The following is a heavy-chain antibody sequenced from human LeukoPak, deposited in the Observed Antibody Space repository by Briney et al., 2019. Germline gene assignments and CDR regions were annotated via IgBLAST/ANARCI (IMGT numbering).Heavy chain of an antibody. D-gene: IGHD3-9*01. J-gene: IGHJ4*02. Sequence: ASVKVSCKASGYTFTSYDINWVRQATGQGLEWMGWISAYNGNTNYAQKLQGRVTMTTDTSTSTAYMELRSLRSDDTAVYYCARAKYYDILTGYYKALDYWGQGTLVTVSS. V-gene: IGHV1-18*01. CDR2: ISAYNGNT. CDR1: GYTFTSYD. CDR3: ARAKYYDILTGYYKALDY.